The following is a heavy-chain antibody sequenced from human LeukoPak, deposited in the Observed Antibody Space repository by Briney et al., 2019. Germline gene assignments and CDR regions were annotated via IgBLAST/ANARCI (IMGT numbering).Heavy chain of an antibody. CDR1: GFTFSTYA. CDR2: IIGSGCIT. J-gene: IGHJ3*02. D-gene: IGHD6-19*01. CDR3: AKTEKQWQIDAFDI. V-gene: IGHV3-23*01. Sequence: GGSLRLSCAASGFTFSTYAMSWVRQAPGKGLEWVSSIIGSGCITYYAEYVNGRFTISRDNSKNTLHLQMNSLRAEDTAIYYCAKTEKQWQIDAFDIWGQGTMVTVSS.